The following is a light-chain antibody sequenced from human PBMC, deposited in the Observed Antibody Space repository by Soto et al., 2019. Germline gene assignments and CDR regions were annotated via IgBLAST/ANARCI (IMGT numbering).Light chain of an antibody. CDR1: QSVNSW. CDR3: QQYNSFSWT. CDR2: DAS. J-gene: IGKJ1*01. V-gene: IGKV1-5*01. Sequence: DIQMTQSPSTLSVSVGDRVAITCRASQSVNSWLAWYQQKPGKAPKLLIYDASILDSGVPSRFSGSGSGTEFTLTISRLQPDDFATYYCQQYNSFSWTFGQGTKVDIK.